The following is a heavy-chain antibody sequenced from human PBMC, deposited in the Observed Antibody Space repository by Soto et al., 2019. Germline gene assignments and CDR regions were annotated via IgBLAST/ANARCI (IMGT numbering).Heavy chain of an antibody. V-gene: IGHV4-34*01. CDR2: INHSGST. D-gene: IGHD3-22*01. CDR1: GGSFSGYY. J-gene: IGHJ3*02. CDR3: ARGMRVTTIVVVRGSAFDI. Sequence: QVQLQQWGAGLLKPSETLSLTCAVYGGSFSGYYWSWIRQPPGKGLEWIGEINHSGSTNYNPSLKSRVTISVDTSKNQFSLKLSSVTAADTAVYYCARGMRVTTIVVVRGSAFDIWGQGTMVTVSS.